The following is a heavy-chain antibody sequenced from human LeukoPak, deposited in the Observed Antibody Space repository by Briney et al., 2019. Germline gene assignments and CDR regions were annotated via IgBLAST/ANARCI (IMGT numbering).Heavy chain of an antibody. D-gene: IGHD5-18*01. V-gene: IGHV4-59*12. CDR1: GGSIRSYY. J-gene: IGHJ4*02. CDR2: IYYRGST. CDR3: ASQQRGPYSYIDY. Sequence: SETLSLTCTVSGGSIRSYYWSWLRQPPGKGLEWIGYIYYRGSTNYNPSLKSRVTISVDTSKTQFSLKLSSVPAADTAVYYCASQQRGPYSYIDYWGQGTLVTVSS.